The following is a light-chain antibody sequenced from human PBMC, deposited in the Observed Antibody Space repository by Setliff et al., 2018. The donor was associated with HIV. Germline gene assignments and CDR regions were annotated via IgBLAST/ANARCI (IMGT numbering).Light chain of an antibody. CDR2: EVS. CDR1: SSDVGGYSH. CDR3: SSYAGSYTYV. V-gene: IGLV2-14*01. Sequence: QSALTQPASVSGSPGQSITISCTGTSSDVGGYSHVSWYQQHPGKAPKLIIYEVSNRPSGVSNRFSGSKSGNTASLTISGLQAEDEADYYCSSYAGSYTYVFGTGTKVTVL. J-gene: IGLJ1*01.